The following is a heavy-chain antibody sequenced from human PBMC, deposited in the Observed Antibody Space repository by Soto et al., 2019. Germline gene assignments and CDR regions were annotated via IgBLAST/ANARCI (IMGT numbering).Heavy chain of an antibody. Sequence: GESLKISCKGSGYSFTSYWISWVRQMPGKGLEWMGRIDPSDSYTNYSPSFQGHVTISADKSISTAYLQWSSLKASDTAMYYCARHGTGTYYYYGMDVRGQGTTVTVSS. D-gene: IGHD3-9*01. CDR3: ARHGTGTYYYYGMDV. CDR1: GYSFTSYW. J-gene: IGHJ6*02. CDR2: IDPSDSYT. V-gene: IGHV5-10-1*01.